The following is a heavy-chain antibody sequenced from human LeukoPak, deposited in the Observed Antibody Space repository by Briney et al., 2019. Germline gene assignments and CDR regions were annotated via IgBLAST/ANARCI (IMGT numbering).Heavy chain of an antibody. V-gene: IGHV3-21*01. CDR3: ARDGYYYDSSGVSHAFDI. D-gene: IGHD3-22*01. CDR1: GFTFSSYS. CDR2: ISSSSSYI. J-gene: IGHJ3*02. Sequence: GGSLRLSCAASGFTFSSYSMNWVRQAPGKGLEWVSSISSSSSYIYYADSVKGRFTISRDNAKNSLYLQMNSLRAEDTAVYYCARDGYYYDSSGVSHAFDIWGQGTMVTVSS.